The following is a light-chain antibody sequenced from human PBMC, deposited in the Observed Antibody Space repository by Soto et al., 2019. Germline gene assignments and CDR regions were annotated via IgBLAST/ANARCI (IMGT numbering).Light chain of an antibody. J-gene: IGKJ1*01. V-gene: IGKV3-20*01. CDR2: GAS. Sequence: EIVLTQSPDTLSLSPGERASLSCRASQSVSSSYLAWYQQKPGQAPRLLISGASSRATGIPDRFSGSGSGTDFTLTISRLEPEDFAVYYCQQYASSPLTFGQGTKVEIK. CDR1: QSVSSSY. CDR3: QQYASSPLT.